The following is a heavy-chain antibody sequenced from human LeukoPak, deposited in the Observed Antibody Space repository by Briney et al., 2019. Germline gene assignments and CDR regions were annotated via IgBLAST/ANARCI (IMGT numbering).Heavy chain of an antibody. J-gene: IGHJ4*02. D-gene: IGHD3-10*01. V-gene: IGHV1-18*01. CDR3: ARAPRLPYYYGSGSYGDY. Sequence: ASVKVSCKASGYTFTSYGISWVRQAPGQGLEWMGWISAYNGNTNYAQKLQGRVTMTTDTSTSTAYMELRSLRSDDTAVYYCARAPRLPYYYGSGSYGDYWGQGTLVTVSS. CDR2: ISAYNGNT. CDR1: GYTFTSYG.